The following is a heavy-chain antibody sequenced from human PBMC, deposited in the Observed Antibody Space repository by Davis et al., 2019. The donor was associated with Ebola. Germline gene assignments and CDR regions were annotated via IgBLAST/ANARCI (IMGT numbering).Heavy chain of an antibody. J-gene: IGHJ4*02. CDR2: ISGSGGST. CDR3: AKREPSTPPY. D-gene: IGHD1-26*01. Sequence: GESLKISCAGSGFTFSTYTMSWVRQAPGKGLEWVSAISGSGGSTFYADSVKGRFTISRDNSKNTLYLQMNGLRAEDTAVYYCAKREPSTPPYWGQGTLVTVSS. CDR1: GFTFSTYT. V-gene: IGHV3-23*01.